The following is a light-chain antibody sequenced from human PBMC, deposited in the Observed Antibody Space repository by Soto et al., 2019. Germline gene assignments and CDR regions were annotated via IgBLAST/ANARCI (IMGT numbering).Light chain of an antibody. CDR1: SSDVGGYDH. J-gene: IGLJ1*01. Sequence: QSALTQPPFVSGSPGQSVTISCTGTSSDVGGYDHVSWYQQHPGKAPKLMIYEVTKRPAGVPDRFSGFKSGNTASLTVSGLQAEDEADYYCSSDAGNYNYVFGTGTKVTAL. V-gene: IGLV2-8*01. CDR2: EVT. CDR3: SSDAGNYNYV.